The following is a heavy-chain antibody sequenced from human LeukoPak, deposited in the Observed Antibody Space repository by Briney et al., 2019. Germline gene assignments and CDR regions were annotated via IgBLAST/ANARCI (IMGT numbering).Heavy chain of an antibody. D-gene: IGHD6-19*01. CDR3: AKDSVGVAGPDY. CDR1: GFTFSMYA. CDR2: ISVDGGGT. V-gene: IGHV3-23*01. J-gene: IGHJ4*02. Sequence: GGSLRLSCAASGFTFSMYAMSWVRQAPGKGLEWVSVISVDGGGTYYADSVKGRFTISRDNSRSTLYLQMNSLRAEDTAVYYCAKDSVGVAGPDYWGQGSLVSVSS.